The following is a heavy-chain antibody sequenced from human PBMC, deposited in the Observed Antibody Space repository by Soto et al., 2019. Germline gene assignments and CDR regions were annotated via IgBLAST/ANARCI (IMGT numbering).Heavy chain of an antibody. Sequence: QVQLQESGPGLVKPSETLSLTCTVSGGSISSYYWSWIRQPPGKGLEWIGYIYYSGSTNYNPSLTRRVTISVDTSKNQFSLKLSSVTAADTAVYYCARHGPYGIVDYWGQGTLVTVSS. V-gene: IGHV4-59*08. J-gene: IGHJ4*02. CDR1: GGSISSYY. CDR2: IYYSGST. D-gene: IGHD4-17*01. CDR3: ARHGPYGIVDY.